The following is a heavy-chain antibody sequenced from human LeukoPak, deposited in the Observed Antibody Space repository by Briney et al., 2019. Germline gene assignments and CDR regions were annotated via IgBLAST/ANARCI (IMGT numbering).Heavy chain of an antibody. D-gene: IGHD3-3*01. V-gene: IGHV3-33*08. CDR1: GFTFSSYG. J-gene: IGHJ6*02. CDR2: IWYDGSNK. Sequence: GALRLSCAASGFTFSSYGMHWVRQAPGKGPEWVAVIWYDGSNKYYADSVKGRFTISRDNSKNTLYLQMNSLRAEDTAVYYCARDSRSYYDFWSGYPPSTGYYYGMDVWGQGTTVTVSS. CDR3: ARDSRSYYDFWSGYPPSTGYYYGMDV.